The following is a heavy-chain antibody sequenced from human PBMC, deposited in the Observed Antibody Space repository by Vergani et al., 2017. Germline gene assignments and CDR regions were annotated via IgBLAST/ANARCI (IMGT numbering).Heavy chain of an antibody. D-gene: IGHD6-13*01. Sequence: EVQLVESGGGLVQPGSSLRLSCAASGFTFDDYAMHWVRQAPGKGLEWVSGISWNSGSIGYADSVKGRFTISRDNAKNSLYLQMNSLRAEDTALYYCVRGRDSSWNQIYMYYYMDLWGKGTSVTVSS. CDR1: GFTFDDYA. V-gene: IGHV3-9*01. CDR3: VRGRDSSWNQIYMYYYMDL. CDR2: ISWNSGSI. J-gene: IGHJ6*03.